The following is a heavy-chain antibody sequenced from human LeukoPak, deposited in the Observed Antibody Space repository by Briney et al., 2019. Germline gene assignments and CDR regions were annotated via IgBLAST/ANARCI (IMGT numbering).Heavy chain of an antibody. D-gene: IGHD2-2*01. V-gene: IGHV4-34*01. Sequence: SETLSLTCAVYGVSFSGYYWSWIRQPPGKGLEWIGEINHSGSTNYNPSLKSRVTISVDTSKNQFSLKLSSVTAADTAVYYCARGPGYCSSTSCYPELIDYWGQGTLVTVSS. CDR3: ARGPGYCSSTSCYPELIDY. CDR1: GVSFSGYY. CDR2: INHSGST. J-gene: IGHJ4*02.